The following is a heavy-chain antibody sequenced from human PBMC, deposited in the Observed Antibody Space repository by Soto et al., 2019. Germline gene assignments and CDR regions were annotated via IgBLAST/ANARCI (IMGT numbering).Heavy chain of an antibody. J-gene: IGHJ6*02. Sequence: PGGSLRLSCAASGFTFSSYAMHWVRQAPGKGLEWVAVISDDGSNKYYADSVKGRFTISRDNSKNTLYLQMNSLRAEDTAVYYCARDPDYDILTGHTLSYYYYGMDVWGQGTTVTVSS. CDR3: ARDPDYDILTGHTLSYYYYGMDV. D-gene: IGHD3-9*01. CDR1: GFTFSSYA. CDR2: ISDDGSNK. V-gene: IGHV3-30-3*01.